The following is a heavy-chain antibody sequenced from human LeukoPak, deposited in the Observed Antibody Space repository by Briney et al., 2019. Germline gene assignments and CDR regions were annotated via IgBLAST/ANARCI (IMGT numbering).Heavy chain of an antibody. CDR2: ISTSSSYI. D-gene: IGHD6-19*01. J-gene: IGHJ6*03. V-gene: IGHV3-21*06. CDR3: ARDQWLVRERYMDV. Sequence: GGSLRLSCAASVFTFSSYSMKWVRQAPAKGLEVVSSISTSSSYIYDAASVKGRFTISRDNARNSLYLPMNSLRAEDTAVYYCARDQWLVRERYMDVWGKGTTVTVSS. CDR1: VFTFSSYS.